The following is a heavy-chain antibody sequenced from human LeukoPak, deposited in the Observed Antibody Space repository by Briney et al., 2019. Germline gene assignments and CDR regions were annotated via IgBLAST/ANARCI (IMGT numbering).Heavy chain of an antibody. CDR2: IGSTSGYI. D-gene: IGHD3-10*02. V-gene: IGHV3-21*01. CDR3: AELGITMIGGV. Sequence: GGSLRLSCGASGFSFSSYSMNWVRQAPGKGLEWVSSIGSTSGYIYYADSLKGRFTISRDNAKNSLYLQMNSLRAEDTAVYYCAELGITMIGGVWGKGTTVTISS. CDR1: GFSFSSYS. J-gene: IGHJ6*04.